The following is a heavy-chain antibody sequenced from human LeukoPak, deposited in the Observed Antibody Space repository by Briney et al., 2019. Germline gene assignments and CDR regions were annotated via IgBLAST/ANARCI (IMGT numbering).Heavy chain of an antibody. CDR1: GLHFSGTA. V-gene: IGHV3-23*01. D-gene: IGHD6-19*01. J-gene: IGHJ5*02. Sequence: PGGSVRLSCAASGLHFSGTAMSWVRQAPGKGLEWVSAISHDGMNAYYADSVKGRFTISRDNSKKTVSLEMSSLTAADTGVYYCAKDGAQYSSGPECDPRGQGALVTVSP. CDR2: ISHDGMNA. CDR3: AKDGAQYSSGPECDP.